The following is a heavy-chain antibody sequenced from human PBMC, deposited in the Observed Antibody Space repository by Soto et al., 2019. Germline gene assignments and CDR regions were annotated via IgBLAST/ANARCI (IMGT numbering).Heavy chain of an antibody. CDR2: ISGSGGST. Sequence: VGSLRLSCASSVFTFSSYAMSWVRHSPGKWLEWVSVISGSGGSTYYADSVKGRFTISRDNSKNTLYLQMNSLRAEDTAVYYCAREPPSCGSGCRSLSDYWGQGTLVIVSS. J-gene: IGHJ4*02. V-gene: IGHV3-23*01. D-gene: IGHD2-21*01. CDR1: VFTFSSYA. CDR3: AREPPSCGSGCRSLSDY.